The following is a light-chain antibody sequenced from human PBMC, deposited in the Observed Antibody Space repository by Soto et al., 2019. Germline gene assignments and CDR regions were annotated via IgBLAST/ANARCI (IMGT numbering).Light chain of an antibody. CDR2: DAS. Sequence: EIVLTQSPGTLSLSPGERATLSCRASQSISSTYLTWYHPRPGQAPRLLIYDASRRATGIPDRFSGSGSGTDFSLTISRLEPEDFAVYYCQHYDSARWTFGLGTKVEI. CDR3: QHYDSARWT. V-gene: IGKV3-20*01. J-gene: IGKJ1*01. CDR1: QSISSTY.